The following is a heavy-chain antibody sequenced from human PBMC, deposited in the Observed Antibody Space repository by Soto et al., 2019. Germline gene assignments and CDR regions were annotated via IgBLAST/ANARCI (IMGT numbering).Heavy chain of an antibody. J-gene: IGHJ4*02. CDR1: GGSISSGSHF. V-gene: IGHV4-39*07. Sequence: PSETLSLTCTVSGGSISSGSHFWGWIRQPPGKGLQWIGTMYYSGSNYYNPSLKSRVTMSVDTSKNQFSLKLSSVTAADTAVYYCARYDSSGDFDYWGQGTLVTVSS. CDR2: MYYSGSN. CDR3: ARYDSSGDFDY. D-gene: IGHD3-22*01.